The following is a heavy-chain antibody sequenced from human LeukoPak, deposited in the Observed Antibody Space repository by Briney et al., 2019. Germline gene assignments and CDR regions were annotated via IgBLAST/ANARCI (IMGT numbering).Heavy chain of an antibody. Sequence: GGSLRLSCAASGFTFSSYWMSWVRQAPGKGLEWVANIKQDGSEKYYVDSVKGRFTISRDNAKNSLYLQMNSLRAEDTAVYYCARDLRSDDFWSGYYPDYWGRGTLVTVSS. CDR1: GFTFSSYW. J-gene: IGHJ4*02. CDR2: IKQDGSEK. D-gene: IGHD3-3*01. V-gene: IGHV3-7*01. CDR3: ARDLRSDDFWSGYYPDY.